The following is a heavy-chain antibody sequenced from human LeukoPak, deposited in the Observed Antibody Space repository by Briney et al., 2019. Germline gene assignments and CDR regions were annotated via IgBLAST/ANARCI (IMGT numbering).Heavy chain of an antibody. V-gene: IGHV4-34*01. Sequence: TPSETLSLTCAVYGGSFSGYYWSWIRQPPGKGLEWIGEINHSGSTNYNPSLKSRVTISVDTSKNQFSLKLSSVTAADTAVYYCASISMVRGDPKVGYFDYWGQGTLVTVSS. D-gene: IGHD3-10*01. J-gene: IGHJ4*02. CDR2: INHSGST. CDR3: ASISMVRGDPKVGYFDY. CDR1: GGSFSGYY.